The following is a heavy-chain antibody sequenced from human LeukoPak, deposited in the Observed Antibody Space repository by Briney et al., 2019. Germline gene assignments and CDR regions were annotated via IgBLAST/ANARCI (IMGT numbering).Heavy chain of an antibody. V-gene: IGHV3-9*01. CDR1: GFAFDNFA. CDR3: AKDSIGEASGGMDV. CDR2: ISYNSGGR. D-gene: IGHD3-10*01. J-gene: IGHJ6*02. Sequence: GGSPRLSCAASGFAFDNFAMHWVRRAPGKGLEWVSGISYNSGGRGYADSVKGRFTISRDNAKNSLYLQMNSLRSEDTALYYCAKDSIGEASGGMDVWGQGTTVTVSS.